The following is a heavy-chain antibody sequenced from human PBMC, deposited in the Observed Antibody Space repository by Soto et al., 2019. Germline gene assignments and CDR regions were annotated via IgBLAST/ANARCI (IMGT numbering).Heavy chain of an antibody. J-gene: IGHJ5*01. CDR1: GGSVRAPDW. V-gene: IGHV4-4*02. CDR3: ARVRQGCSATNCYFDP. CDR2: VHISGHS. Sequence: SETLSLTCTLSGGSVRAPDWWNWVRQSPDKGLEWIAEVHISGHSNYNPSLRSRVSVSIDSSKNQFYLNLNSVTAADTAIYYCARVRQGCSATNCYFDPWGQGTQVTVAS. D-gene: IGHD2-2*01.